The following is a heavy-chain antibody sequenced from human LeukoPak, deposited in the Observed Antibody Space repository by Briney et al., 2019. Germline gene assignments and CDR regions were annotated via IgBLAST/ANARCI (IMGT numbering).Heavy chain of an antibody. V-gene: IGHV4-4*07. CDR3: ARDESSRDDKNGYQY. D-gene: IGHD3-22*01. Sequence: SETLSLTCSVSGGSITAYYWSWIRQSAAKGLEWIGCIHMSGSTNYKSSLKSRVAMSMDRSKNLLTLELRSATAADTAVYYCARDESSRDDKNGYQYWGQGIMVTVSS. CDR1: GGSITAYY. CDR2: IHMSGST. J-gene: IGHJ4*02.